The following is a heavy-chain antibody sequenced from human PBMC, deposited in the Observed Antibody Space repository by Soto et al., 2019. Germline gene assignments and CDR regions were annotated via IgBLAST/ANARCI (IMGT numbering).Heavy chain of an antibody. Sequence: PGGSLRLSCAASGFTFSSYAMSWVRQAPGKWLEWVSAISGSGGSTYYADSVKGRFTISRDNSKNTLYLQMNSLRAEDTAVYYCAKDRWDYDDSSGPLDYWGQGXLVTVYS. CDR3: AKDRWDYDDSSGPLDY. D-gene: IGHD3-22*01. V-gene: IGHV3-23*01. J-gene: IGHJ4*02. CDR1: GFTFSSYA. CDR2: ISGSGGST.